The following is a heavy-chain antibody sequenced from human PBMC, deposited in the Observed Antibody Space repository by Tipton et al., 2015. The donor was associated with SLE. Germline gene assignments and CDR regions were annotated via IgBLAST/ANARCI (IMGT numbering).Heavy chain of an antibody. D-gene: IGHD2-8*02. J-gene: IGHJ3*02. CDR1: GFTVSNNH. Sequence: SLRLSCAVSGFTVSNNHMTWVRQAPGRGLEWVSVIYTGGITYYADSVKGRFTISRDNSKNTLFLQMNSLTVDDTAVYYCAREGPGRYCTGGGCRLDAFDIWGQGTMVTVSS. CDR2: IYTGGIT. CDR3: AREGPGRYCTGGGCRLDAFDI. V-gene: IGHV3-53*05.